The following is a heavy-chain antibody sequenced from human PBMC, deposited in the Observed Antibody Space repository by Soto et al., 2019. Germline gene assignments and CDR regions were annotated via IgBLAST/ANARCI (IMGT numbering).Heavy chain of an antibody. J-gene: IGHJ4*02. CDR2: IYHSGST. D-gene: IGHD6-25*01. Sequence: PSETLSLTCAVSGGSISSGGYSWSWIRQPPGKGLEWIGYIYHSGSTYYNPSLKSRVTISVDRSKNQFSLKLSSVTAADTAVYYCSIWDKYRSATHFIHLWGQGILVTVSS. V-gene: IGHV4-30-2*01. CDR1: GGSISSGGYS. CDR3: SIWDKYRSATHFIHL.